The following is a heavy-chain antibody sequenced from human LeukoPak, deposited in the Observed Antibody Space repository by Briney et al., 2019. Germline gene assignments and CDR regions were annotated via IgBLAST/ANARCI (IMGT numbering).Heavy chain of an antibody. V-gene: IGHV1-2*02. D-gene: IGHD2-15*01. CDR2: MNPNSGNT. CDR1: GYTFTSYA. CDR3: ARAGYCSGGSCRDDAFDI. Sequence: ASVKVSCKASGYTFTSYAIHWVRQAPGQRLEWMGWMNPNSGNTGYAQKFQGRVTMTRDTSISTAYMELSRLRSDDTAVYYCARAGYCSGGSCRDDAFDIWGQGTMVTVS. J-gene: IGHJ3*02.